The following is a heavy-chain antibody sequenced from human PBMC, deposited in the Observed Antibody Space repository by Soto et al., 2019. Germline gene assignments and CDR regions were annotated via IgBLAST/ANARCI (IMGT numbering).Heavy chain of an antibody. CDR2: IYYSGST. CDR1: GGSISSGGYY. V-gene: IGHV4-31*03. Sequence: PSEALSLTCTVSGGSISSGGYYWSWIRQHPGKGLEWIGYIYYSGSTYYNPSLKSRVTISVDTSKNQFSLKLSSVTAADTAVYYCARVVTGIAAHFDYWGQGTLVTVSS. D-gene: IGHD6-13*01. CDR3: ARVVTGIAAHFDY. J-gene: IGHJ4*02.